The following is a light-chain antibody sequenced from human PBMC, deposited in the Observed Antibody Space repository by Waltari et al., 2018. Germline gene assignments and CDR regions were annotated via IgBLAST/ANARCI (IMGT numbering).Light chain of an antibody. Sequence: DIRMTQSPSTLSASAGDRVIISCRASQSISKWLYWYQQKPGNAPKRLIYDASTLQSGVPSRFSGTGSGTDFTLTISSLQPDDFATYYCQQYNSYSLLTFGGGTKVEIK. CDR2: DAS. V-gene: IGKV1-5*01. CDR1: QSISKW. CDR3: QQYNSYSLLT. J-gene: IGKJ4*01.